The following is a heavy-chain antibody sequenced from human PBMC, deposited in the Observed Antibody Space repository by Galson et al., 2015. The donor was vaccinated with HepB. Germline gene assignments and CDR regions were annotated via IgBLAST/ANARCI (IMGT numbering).Heavy chain of an antibody. CDR2: INPNSGGT. Sequence: SVKVSCKASGYTFTGYYMHWVRQAPGQGLEWMGRINPNSGGTNYAQKFQGRVTMTRDTSISTAYMELSRLRSDDTAVYYCARSKGLPELYYYYMDVWGKGTTVTVSS. CDR1: GYTFTGYY. D-gene: IGHD2-2*01. V-gene: IGHV1-2*06. J-gene: IGHJ6*03. CDR3: ARSKGLPELYYYYMDV.